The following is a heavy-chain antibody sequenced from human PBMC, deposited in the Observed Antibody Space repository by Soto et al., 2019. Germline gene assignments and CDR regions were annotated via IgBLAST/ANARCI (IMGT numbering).Heavy chain of an antibody. CDR3: ARQIYDSDTGPNFQYYFDS. D-gene: IGHD3-22*01. CDR1: GYSFAGYW. Sequence: GESLKISCKGSGYSFAGYWITWVRQKPGKGLEWMGRIDPSDSQTYYSPSFRGHVTISATKSITAVFLQWSSLRASDTAMYYCARQIYDSDTGPNFQYYFDSWGQGTPVTVSS. CDR2: IDPSDSQT. J-gene: IGHJ4*02. V-gene: IGHV5-10-1*01.